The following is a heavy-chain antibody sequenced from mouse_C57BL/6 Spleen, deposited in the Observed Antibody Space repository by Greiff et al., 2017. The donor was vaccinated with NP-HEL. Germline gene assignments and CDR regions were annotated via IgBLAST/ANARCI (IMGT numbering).Heavy chain of an antibody. CDR3: ARSGTTVALDC. CDR1: GYTFTSYW. J-gene: IGHJ2*01. CDR2: IHPNSGST. D-gene: IGHD1-1*01. V-gene: IGHV1-64*01. Sequence: QVQLQQPGAELVKPGASVKLSCKASGYTFTSYWMHWVKQRPGQGLEWIGMIHPNSGSTNYNEKFKSKATLTVDKSSSTAYMQLSSLTSEDSAVYYCARSGTTVALDCWGQGTTLTVSS.